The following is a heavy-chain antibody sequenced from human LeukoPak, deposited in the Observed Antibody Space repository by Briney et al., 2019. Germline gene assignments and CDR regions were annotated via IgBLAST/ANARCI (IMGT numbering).Heavy chain of an antibody. J-gene: IGHJ4*02. Sequence: GASVKVSCKASGYTFSGSYIHWVRQAPGQGLEWMGRINPNSGDTNFAQTFQGRVTMTRDTSISTAYMELSRLRSDDTAVYYCASPLIHDYGDVHFDYWGQGTLVTVSS. D-gene: IGHD4-17*01. CDR2: INPNSGDT. CDR1: GYTFSGSY. CDR3: ASPLIHDYGDVHFDY. V-gene: IGHV1-2*06.